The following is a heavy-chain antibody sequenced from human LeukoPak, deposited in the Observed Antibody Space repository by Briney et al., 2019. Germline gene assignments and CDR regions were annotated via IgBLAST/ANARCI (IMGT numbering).Heavy chain of an antibody. D-gene: IGHD3-10*01. CDR3: ARPRGAFDI. CDR2: IWYDGSNK. J-gene: IGHJ3*02. V-gene: IGHV3-33*01. CDR1: GFTFSSYG. Sequence: PGGSLRLSCAASGFTFSSYGMHWVRQAPGKGLEWVAVIWYDGSNKYYADSVKGRFTISRDDSKNTLYLQMNSLRAEDTAVYYCARPRGAFDIWGQGTMVTVSS.